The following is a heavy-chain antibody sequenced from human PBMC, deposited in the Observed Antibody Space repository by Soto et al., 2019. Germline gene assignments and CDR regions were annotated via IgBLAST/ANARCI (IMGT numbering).Heavy chain of an antibody. CDR2: IYYGGSG. J-gene: IGHJ4*02. CDR3: ARTKDGYDILTGYVY. D-gene: IGHD3-9*01. Sequence: SGTLPLTCSVSGGSIGSYYWSWIRQPPGKGLEWIGYIYYGGSGNNNPSLKSRVTISGDTSKNQVFLKMSSVTAADTAVYYCARTKDGYDILTGYVYWGQRTLVTVSS. CDR1: GGSIGSYY. V-gene: IGHV4-59*08.